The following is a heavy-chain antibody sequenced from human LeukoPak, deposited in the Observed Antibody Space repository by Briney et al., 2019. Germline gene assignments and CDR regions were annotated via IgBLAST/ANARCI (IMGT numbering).Heavy chain of an antibody. J-gene: IGHJ6*03. Sequence: GGSLRLSSAASAFTFDDYAMHWVRQATGKGLEWVSLISWDGGSTYYADSVKGRFTISRDNSKNSLYLQMNSLRAEDTALYYCAKDYGYYYYMDVWGKGTTVTVSS. CDR3: AKDYGYYYYMDV. CDR1: AFTFDDYA. V-gene: IGHV3-43D*03. D-gene: IGHD4-17*01. CDR2: ISWDGGST.